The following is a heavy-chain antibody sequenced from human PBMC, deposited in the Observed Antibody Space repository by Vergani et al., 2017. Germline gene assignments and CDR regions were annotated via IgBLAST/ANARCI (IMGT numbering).Heavy chain of an antibody. Sequence: EVQLVESGGGLVKPGGSLRLSCAASGFTFSNAWMSWVRQAPGKGLEWVSSISSSSSYIYYADSVKGRFTISRDNAKNSLYLQMNSLRAEDTAVYYCAREGARYYYYYGMDVWGQGTTVTVSS. CDR1: GFTFSNAW. D-gene: IGHD3-16*01. V-gene: IGHV3-21*01. J-gene: IGHJ6*02. CDR3: AREGARYYYYYGMDV. CDR2: ISSSSSYI.